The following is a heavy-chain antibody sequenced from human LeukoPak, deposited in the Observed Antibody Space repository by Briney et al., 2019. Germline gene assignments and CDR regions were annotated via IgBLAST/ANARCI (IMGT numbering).Heavy chain of an antibody. Sequence: ASVKVSCKASGGTFSSYAISWVRQAPGQGLEWMGGIIPIFGTANYAQKFQGRVTITADESTSTAYMELSSLRSEDTAVYYCARDKGRDGYTAFDYWGQGTLVTVSS. V-gene: IGHV1-69*13. D-gene: IGHD5-24*01. CDR1: GGTFSSYA. J-gene: IGHJ4*02. CDR2: IIPIFGTA. CDR3: ARDKGRDGYTAFDY.